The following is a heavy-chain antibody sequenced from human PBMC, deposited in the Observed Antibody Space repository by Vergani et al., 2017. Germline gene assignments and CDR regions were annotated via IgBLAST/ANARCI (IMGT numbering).Heavy chain of an antibody. V-gene: IGHV4-38-2*02. CDR3: AKDPYCSSTSCYQVP. D-gene: IGHD2-2*01. CDR1: GGPISSGYY. Sequence: QLQLQESGPGLVKPSETLSLTCTVSGGPISSGYYWGWIRQPPGKGLEWIGSIYHSGSTYYNPSLKSRVTISVDTSKNQFSLKLSSVTAADTAVYYCAKDPYCSSTSCYQVPWGQGTLVTVSS. CDR2: IYHSGST. J-gene: IGHJ5*02.